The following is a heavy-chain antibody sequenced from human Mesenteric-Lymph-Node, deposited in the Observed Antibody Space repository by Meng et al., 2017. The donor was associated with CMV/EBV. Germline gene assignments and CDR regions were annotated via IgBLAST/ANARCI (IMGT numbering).Heavy chain of an antibody. CDR1: GGSFSGYY. J-gene: IGHJ4*02. V-gene: IGHV4-34*01. D-gene: IGHD3-9*01. Sequence: VHLQQWGAGLLKASGTLSVTCAVYGGSFSGYYWNWIRQSPEKGLEWIGEINHSGSTTYNPSFTSRIIISVDTSTNQISLNMSSVTAADTAVYYCARGSSYDILTGYFDYWGQGALVTVSS. CDR3: ARGSSYDILTGYFDY. CDR2: INHSGST.